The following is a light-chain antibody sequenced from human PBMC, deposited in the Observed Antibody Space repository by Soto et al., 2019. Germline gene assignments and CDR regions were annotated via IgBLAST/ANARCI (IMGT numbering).Light chain of an antibody. CDR3: QSYDSSNVV. V-gene: IGLV6-57*02. CDR2: EDN. CDR1: SGSIASNY. Sequence: KFMLTQPHSVSESPGKTVTISCTGSSGSIASNYVQWYQQRPGSAPTTVIYEDNQRPSGVPDRFSGSIDSSSNSASLTISGLKDEDEADYYCQSYDSSNVVFGGGTKLTVL. J-gene: IGLJ2*01.